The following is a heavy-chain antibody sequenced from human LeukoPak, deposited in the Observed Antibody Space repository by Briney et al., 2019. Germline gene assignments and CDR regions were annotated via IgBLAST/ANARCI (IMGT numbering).Heavy chain of an antibody. V-gene: IGHV5-51*01. CDR1: GYSFTSYW. J-gene: IGHJ4*02. D-gene: IGHD7-27*01. CDR3: ALLTGDTAGSFDY. CDR2: IYPGDSDT. Sequence: PGESLKISCQGSGYSFTSYWIGWVRQMPGKGLEWMGIIYPGDSDTRYSPSFQGQVTISADKSISTAYLQWSSLKASDAAMYYCALLTGDTAGSFDYWGQGTLVTVSS.